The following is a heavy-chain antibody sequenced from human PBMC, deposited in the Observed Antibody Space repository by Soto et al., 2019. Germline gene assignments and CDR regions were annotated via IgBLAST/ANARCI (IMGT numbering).Heavy chain of an antibody. CDR2: IYYSGST. CDR1: SGSISSGGYY. CDR3: ARDSRIAAHWYFDL. V-gene: IGHV4-31*03. D-gene: IGHD6-13*01. Sequence: QVQLQESGPGLVKPSQTLSLICTVSSGSISSGGYYWSWIRQHPGKGLEWIGYIYYSGSTYYNPSLESRRTISVDTSKNQFALKLSSVTAADTAVYYCARDSRIAAHWYFDLWGRVTLVTVSS. J-gene: IGHJ2*01.